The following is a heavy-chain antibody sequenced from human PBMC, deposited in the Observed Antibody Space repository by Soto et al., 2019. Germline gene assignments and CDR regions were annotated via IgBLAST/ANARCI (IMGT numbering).Heavy chain of an antibody. CDR2: IYYSGST. J-gene: IGHJ4*02. V-gene: IGHV4-30-4*01. D-gene: IGHD6-6*01. CDR1: GGSISSGDYY. Sequence: PSETLSLTCTVSGGSISSGDYYWSWIRQPPGKGLEWIGYIYYSGSTYYNPSLKSRVTISVDTSKNQFSLKLSSVTAADTAVYYCARVGRAARSPPDYWGQGTLVTVSS. CDR3: ARVGRAARSPPDY.